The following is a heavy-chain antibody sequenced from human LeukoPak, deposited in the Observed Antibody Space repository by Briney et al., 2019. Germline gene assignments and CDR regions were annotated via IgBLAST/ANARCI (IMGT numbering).Heavy chain of an antibody. CDR2: IYYSGST. CDR3: AREGTSSHRLDV. CDR1: GGSIGGYY. J-gene: IGHJ6*02. D-gene: IGHD2-2*01. V-gene: IGHV4-59*01. Sequence: SETLSLTCTVSGGSIGGYYWSWIRRPPGKGLEWIGYIYYSGSTKYNPSLKSRVTISVDTSRTQFSLKVRSVTAADTAVYYCAREGTSSHRLDVWGQGTTVTVSS.